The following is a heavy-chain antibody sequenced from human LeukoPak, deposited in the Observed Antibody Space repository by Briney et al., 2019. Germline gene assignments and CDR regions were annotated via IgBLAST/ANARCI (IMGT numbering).Heavy chain of an antibody. V-gene: IGHV4-59*01. CDR2: IYYSGST. CDR3: ARALGGSGWYSVNWFDP. CDR1: GGSISSYY. Sequence: PSETLSLTCTVSGGSISSYYWSWIRQPPGKGLEWIGYIYYSGSTNYNPSLKSRVTISVDTSKNQFSLKLSSVTAADTAVYYCARALGGSGWYSVNWFDPWGQGTLVTVSS. J-gene: IGHJ5*02. D-gene: IGHD6-19*01.